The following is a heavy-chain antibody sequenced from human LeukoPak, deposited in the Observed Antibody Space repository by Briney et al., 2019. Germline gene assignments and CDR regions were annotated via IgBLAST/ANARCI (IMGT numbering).Heavy chain of an antibody. CDR3: ARAPRILRVRGVIYWLDP. CDR1: GYTFTSYD. V-gene: IGHV1-8*03. CDR2: MNPNSGNT. Sequence: ASVKVSCKASGYTFTSYDINWVRQATGQGLEWMGWMNPNSGNTGYAQKFQGRVTITRNTSISTAYMELSSLRSEDTAVYYCARAPRILRVRGVIYWLDPWGKGTLVTVSS. D-gene: IGHD3-10*01. J-gene: IGHJ5*02.